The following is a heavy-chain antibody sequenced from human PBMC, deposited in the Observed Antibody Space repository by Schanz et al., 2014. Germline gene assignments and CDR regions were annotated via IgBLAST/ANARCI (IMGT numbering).Heavy chain of an antibody. CDR1: GFTFSSYA. CDR3: ASPSGYSDYGTYFDF. Sequence: VQLLESGGGLVQPGGSLRLSCAASGFTFSSYAMSWVRQAPGKGLEWVALISNDGSIKYYADSVEGRFTISRDNSRNTLYLQMNSLRTEDTAVYYCASPSGYSDYGTYFDFWGQGTLVTVSS. D-gene: IGHD5-12*01. CDR2: ISNDGSIK. V-gene: IGHV3-30-3*01. J-gene: IGHJ4*02.